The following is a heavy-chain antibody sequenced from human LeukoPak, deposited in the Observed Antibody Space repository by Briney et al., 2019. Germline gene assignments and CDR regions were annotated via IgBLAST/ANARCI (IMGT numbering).Heavy chain of an antibody. CDR1: GFTFSSYA. Sequence: GGSLRLSCAASGFTFSSYAMSWVRQAPGKGLEWVSAISGSGGSTYYADSVNGRFTISRDNSKNTLYLQMNSLRAEDTAVYYCAPYYDSSGLALDYWGQGTLVTVSS. D-gene: IGHD3-22*01. CDR3: APYYDSSGLALDY. J-gene: IGHJ4*02. CDR2: ISGSGGST. V-gene: IGHV3-23*01.